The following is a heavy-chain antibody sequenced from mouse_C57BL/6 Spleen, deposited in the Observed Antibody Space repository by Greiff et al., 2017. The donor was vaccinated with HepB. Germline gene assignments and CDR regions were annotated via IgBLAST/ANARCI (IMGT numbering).Heavy chain of an antibody. J-gene: IGHJ2*01. CDR3: ARELDSAHSYYFDY. CDR1: GYTFTDYY. CDR2: INPNNGGT. V-gene: IGHV1-26*01. D-gene: IGHD3-3*01. Sequence: EVKLQQSGPELVKPGASVKISCKASGYTFTDYYMNWVKQSHGKSLEWIGDINPNNGGTSYNQKFKGKATLTVDKSSSTAYMELRSLTSEDSAVYYCARELDSAHSYYFDYWGQGTTLTVSS.